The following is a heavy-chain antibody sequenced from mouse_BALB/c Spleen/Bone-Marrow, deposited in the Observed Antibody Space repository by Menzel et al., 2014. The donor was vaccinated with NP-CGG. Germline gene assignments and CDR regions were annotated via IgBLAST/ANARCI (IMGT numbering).Heavy chain of an antibody. J-gene: IGHJ2*01. V-gene: IGHV14-3*02. CDR2: SDPANGNT. Sequence: EVQLQQSGAELVKPGASVKLSCTASGFNIKDTYMHWVKQRPEQGLEWIGRSDPANGNTKYDPKFQGKATITADTSSNTAYLQLSSLTSEDTAVYYCATYYYGYYFDYWGQGTTLTVSS. CDR1: GFNIKDTY. D-gene: IGHD1-2*01. CDR3: ATYYYGYYFDY.